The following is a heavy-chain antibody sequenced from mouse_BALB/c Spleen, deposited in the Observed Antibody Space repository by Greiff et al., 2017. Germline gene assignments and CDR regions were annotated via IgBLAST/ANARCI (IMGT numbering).Heavy chain of an antibody. CDR2: INPSTGYT. CDR1: GYTFTSYW. Sequence: QVQLQQSGAELAKPGASVKMSCKASGYTFTSYWMHWVKQRPGQGLEWIGYINPSTGYTEYNQKFKDKATLTADKSSSTAYMQLSSLTSEDSAVYYCARGTMISSWFAYWGQGTLVTVSA. J-gene: IGHJ3*01. V-gene: IGHV1-7*01. D-gene: IGHD2-4*01. CDR3: ARGTMISSWFAY.